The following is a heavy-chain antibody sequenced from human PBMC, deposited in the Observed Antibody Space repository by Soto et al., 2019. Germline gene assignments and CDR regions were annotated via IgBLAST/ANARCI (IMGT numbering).Heavy chain of an antibody. D-gene: IGHD6-13*01. CDR1: GFSLSNARMG. CDR2: IFSNDEK. CDR3: APTHLYSSTWPTDY. J-gene: IGHJ4*02. V-gene: IGHV2-26*01. Sequence: QVTLKESGPVLVKPTETLTLTCTVSGFSLSNARMGVSWIRQPPGKALEWLAHIFSNDEKSYSTSLMSRLTISKDPSKTQVVLTMHNMDPVDTATYYCAPTHLYSSTWPTDYWGQGTLVTVSS.